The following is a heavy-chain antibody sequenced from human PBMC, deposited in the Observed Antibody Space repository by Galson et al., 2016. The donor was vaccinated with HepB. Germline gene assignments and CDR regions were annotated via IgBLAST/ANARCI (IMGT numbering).Heavy chain of an antibody. V-gene: IGHV1-69*13. CDR3: ARGLREDPPDQ. CDR1: GGSFRADV. CDR2: IIPTFDST. D-gene: IGHD2-21*01. J-gene: IGHJ5*02. Sequence: SVKVSCKASGGSFRADVFSWVRQAPGQGLEWMGGIIPTFDSTTYAQKFQGRVTLTADESTTTVYMELRRLRSDDTAVYYCARGLREDPPDQWGQGTLVIVSS.